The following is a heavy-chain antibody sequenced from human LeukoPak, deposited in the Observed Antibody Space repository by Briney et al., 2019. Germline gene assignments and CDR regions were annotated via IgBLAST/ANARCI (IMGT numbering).Heavy chain of an antibody. CDR1: GYSISSGYY. D-gene: IGHD3-10*01. CDR2: IYHSGST. V-gene: IGHV4-38-2*02. Sequence: PSETLSLTCTVSGYSISSGYYWGWIRQPPGKGLEWIGSIYHSGSTYYNPSLKSRVTISVDTSKNQFSLKLSSMTAADTAVYYCARDRTGEHYYYYYYMDVWGKGTTVTISS. CDR3: ARDRTGEHYYYYYYMDV. J-gene: IGHJ6*03.